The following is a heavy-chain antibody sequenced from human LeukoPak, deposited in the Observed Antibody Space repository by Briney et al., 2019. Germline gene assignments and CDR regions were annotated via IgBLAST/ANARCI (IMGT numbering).Heavy chain of an antibody. J-gene: IGHJ4*02. CDR1: GYTFTDYY. CDR3: ARAPIPAARTGGNYFDY. CDR2: INPNSGGT. D-gene: IGHD6-13*01. Sequence: WASVTVSCTASGYTFTDYYLHWVRQAPGQGLEWMGWINPNSGGTIYPQKFQGRVTMTRDTSISTAYMELSRLTSDDTAVYYCARAPIPAARTGGNYFDYWGQGTLVTVSS. V-gene: IGHV1-2*02.